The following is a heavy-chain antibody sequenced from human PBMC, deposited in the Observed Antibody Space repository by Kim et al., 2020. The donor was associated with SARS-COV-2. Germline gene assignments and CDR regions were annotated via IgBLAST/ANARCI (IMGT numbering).Heavy chain of an antibody. Sequence: SVKVSCKASGGTFSSYTISWVRQAPGQGLEWMGRIIPILGIANYAQKFQGRVTITADKSTSTAYMELSSLRSEDTAVYYCAIANMVRAPGFYYYYGMDVWGQGTTVTVSS. CDR3: AIANMVRAPGFYYYYGMDV. J-gene: IGHJ6*02. CDR1: GGTFSSYT. V-gene: IGHV1-69*02. CDR2: IIPILGIA. D-gene: IGHD3-10*01.